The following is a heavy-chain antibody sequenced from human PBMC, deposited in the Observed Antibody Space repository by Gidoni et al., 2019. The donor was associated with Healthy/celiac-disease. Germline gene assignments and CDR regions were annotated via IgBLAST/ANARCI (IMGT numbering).Heavy chain of an antibody. V-gene: IGHV3-23*01. CDR2: ISGSGGST. J-gene: IGHJ3*02. Sequence: EVQLLESGGGLVQPGGSLRLSCAPSALTFSSYAMSWVRQAPGKGLEWVSGISGSGGSTYYADSVKGRFTISRDNSKNTLYLQMNGLRAEDAAVYYCAKIMAAAATDAFDIWGQGTMVTVSS. D-gene: IGHD6-13*01. CDR3: AKIMAAAATDAFDI. CDR1: ALTFSSYA.